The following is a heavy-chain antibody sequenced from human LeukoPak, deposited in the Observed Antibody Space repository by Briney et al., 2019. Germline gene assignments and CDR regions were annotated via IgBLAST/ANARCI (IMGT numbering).Heavy chain of an antibody. CDR1: GFTFSSYT. Sequence: NPGGSLRLSCAASGFTFSSYTMNWVRQAPGKGLEWVSSISSSSSYIYYADSVKGRFTISRDNAKNSLYLQMNSLRAEDTAVYYCARGVSGDYYYYMDVWGKGTTVTVSS. CDR2: ISSSSSYI. D-gene: IGHD3-10*01. J-gene: IGHJ6*03. CDR3: ARGVSGDYYYYMDV. V-gene: IGHV3-21*01.